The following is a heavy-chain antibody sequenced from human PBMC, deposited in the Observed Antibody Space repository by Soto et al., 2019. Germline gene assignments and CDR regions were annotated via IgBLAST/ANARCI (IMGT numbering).Heavy chain of an antibody. CDR1: AGSITSDEYY. D-gene: IGHD3-10*01. V-gene: IGHV4-31*03. J-gene: IGHJ4*02. CDR2: IHHTGST. Sequence: SETLSLTCTVSAGSITSDEYYWNWIRYRPGKGLEWIGVIHHTGSTFYNPSLESRASISIDTSESQFSLNLASVTVADTAVYYCARRPTGSGSTFFDYWCPGTLVTVSS. CDR3: ARRPTGSGSTFFDY.